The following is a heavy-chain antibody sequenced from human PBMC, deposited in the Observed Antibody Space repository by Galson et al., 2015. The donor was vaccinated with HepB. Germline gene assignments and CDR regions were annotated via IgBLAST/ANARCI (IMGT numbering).Heavy chain of an antibody. CDR3: ARDGRRDYYDSSGYYYLTYNYFDY. CDR2: ISSSSSYI. Sequence: SLRLSCAASGFTFSSYSMNWVRQAPGKGLEWVSSISSSSSYIYYADSVKGRFTISRDNAKNSQYLQMNSLRAEDTAVYYCARDGRRDYYDSSGYYYLTYNYFDYWGQGTLVTVSS. J-gene: IGHJ4*02. V-gene: IGHV3-21*01. D-gene: IGHD3-22*01. CDR1: GFTFSSYS.